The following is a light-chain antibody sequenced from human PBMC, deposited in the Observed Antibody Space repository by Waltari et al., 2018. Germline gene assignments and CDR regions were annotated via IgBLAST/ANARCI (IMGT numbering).Light chain of an antibody. V-gene: IGLV1-40*01. Sequence: QSVLTQPPSVSGAPGQGVTIPCTGSSSNIGAGYDVPRYQQLPGTAPKLPIYGNSNRPSGVPDRFSGSKSGTSASLAITGLQAEDEADYYCQSYDSSLSGSVFGGGTKLTVL. CDR1: SSNIGAGYD. J-gene: IGLJ3*02. CDR2: GNS. CDR3: QSYDSSLSGSV.